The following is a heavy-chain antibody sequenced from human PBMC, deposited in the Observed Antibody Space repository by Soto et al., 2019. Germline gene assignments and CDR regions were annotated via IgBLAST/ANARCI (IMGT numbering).Heavy chain of an antibody. J-gene: IGHJ3*02. CDR1: GYXFTSYL. CDR3: ARHLAVAPTGYAFDI. V-gene: IGHV5-51*01. CDR2: IYPGYSDT. D-gene: IGHD6-19*01. Sequence: EXLKIYCKFSGYXFTSYLVVWVRHMPGKGLELIGIIYPGYSDTRYSPSFQGQVTISADKSIRTAYLQWSSLKASYTAIYYCARHLAVAPTGYAFDIWGQGTMGTVSS.